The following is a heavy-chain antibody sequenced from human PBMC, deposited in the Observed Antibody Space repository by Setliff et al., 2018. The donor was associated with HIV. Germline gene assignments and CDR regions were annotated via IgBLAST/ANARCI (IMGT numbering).Heavy chain of an antibody. D-gene: IGHD3-22*01. CDR2: IIPIFGTT. Sequence: SVKVSCKTSGDTFTSYDINWVRQAAGHGLEWMGGIIPIFGTTHYAQKFQGRVTVTADESTSTAYMQLSSLRSDDTAVYYCARGRNYDSSGYGDYYYYMDVWGKGTTVTVSS. CDR3: ARGRNYDSSGYGDYYYYMDV. V-gene: IGHV1-69*13. J-gene: IGHJ6*03. CDR1: GDTFTSYD.